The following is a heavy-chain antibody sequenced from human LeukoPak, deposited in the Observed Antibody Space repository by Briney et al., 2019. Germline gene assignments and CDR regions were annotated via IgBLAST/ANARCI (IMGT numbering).Heavy chain of an antibody. Sequence: GGSLRLSCAASGFTFSSYSMNWVRQAPGKGLEWVSSISSSSSYIYYADSVKGRFTISGDNSKNTLYLQMNSLRAEDTAVYYCAKRGAEVGTTVAPGDYWGQGTLLTVSS. CDR1: GFTFSSYS. J-gene: IGHJ4*02. CDR2: ISSSSSYI. V-gene: IGHV3-21*04. CDR3: AKRGAEVGTTVAPGDY. D-gene: IGHD1-26*01.